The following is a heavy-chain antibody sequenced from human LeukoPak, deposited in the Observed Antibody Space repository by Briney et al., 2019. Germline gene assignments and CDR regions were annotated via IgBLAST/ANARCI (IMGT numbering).Heavy chain of an antibody. CDR2: ISASGDST. CDR1: GFTFSNYV. J-gene: IGHJ4*02. D-gene: IGHD6-19*01. V-gene: IGHV3-23*01. CDR3: AKVRAPSGWFNSDY. Sequence: QTGGSLRLSCAASGFTFSNYVMNWVRQAPGKGLEWVSGISASGDSTYYADSVKGRFTISRDNSKDTLYLQMNGLRVEDTAAYYCAKVRAPSGWFNSDYWGQGTLVTVSS.